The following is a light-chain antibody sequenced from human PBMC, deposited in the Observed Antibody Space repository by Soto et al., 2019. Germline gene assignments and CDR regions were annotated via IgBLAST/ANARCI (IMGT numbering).Light chain of an antibody. J-gene: IGLJ1*01. V-gene: IGLV2-14*03. CDR1: SSDVGAYIY. CDR2: EVN. Sequence: QSVLAQPASVSVSPGQSITISCGGTSSDVGAYIYVSWYQQYPGKAPKLIIYEVNNRPSGVSGRFSGSKSDTTAYLTISGLQAEDEADYYCSSYSDSDTKVFGTGTKVTVL. CDR3: SSYSDSDTKV.